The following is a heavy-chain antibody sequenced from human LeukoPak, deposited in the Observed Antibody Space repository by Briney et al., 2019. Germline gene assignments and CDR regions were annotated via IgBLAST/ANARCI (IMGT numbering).Heavy chain of an antibody. CDR3: ARDSLRAPENKTWAGRVTENWFDP. J-gene: IGHJ5*02. Sequence: ASVKVSCKASGYTFTGYYMHWVRQAPGQGLERMGWINPNSGGTNYAQKFQGRVTMTRDTSISTAYMELSRLRSDDTAVYYCARDSLRAPENKTWAGRVTENWFDPWGQGTLVTVSS. CDR1: GYTFTGYY. V-gene: IGHV1-2*02. D-gene: IGHD2-21*02. CDR2: INPNSGGT.